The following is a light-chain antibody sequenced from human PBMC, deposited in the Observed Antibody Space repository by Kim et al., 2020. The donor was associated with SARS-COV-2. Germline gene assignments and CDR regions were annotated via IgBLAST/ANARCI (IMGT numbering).Light chain of an antibody. CDR3: QQRSNRRAN. V-gene: IGKV3-11*01. Sequence: EIVFTQSPAILSLSPGERATLSCRASQSVSSYLAWYQQKPGQAPRLLIYDASNRATGIPARFSGSGSGTDFTLTISSLEPEDFAVYYCQQRSNRRANFGQGTKVDIK. CDR2: DAS. CDR1: QSVSSY. J-gene: IGKJ1*01.